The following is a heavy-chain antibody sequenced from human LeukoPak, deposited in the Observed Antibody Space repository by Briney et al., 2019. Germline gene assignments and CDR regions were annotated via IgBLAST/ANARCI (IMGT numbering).Heavy chain of an antibody. CDR2: TSGSGGST. V-gene: IGHV3-23*01. CDR3: ARDLSGSYRNWFDP. D-gene: IGHD1-26*01. Sequence: PGGSLRLSCAASGFTFSSYGMSWVRQAPGKGLEWVSATSGSGGSTYYADSVKGRFTISRDNAKNSLYLQMNSLRAEDTAVYYCARDLSGSYRNWFDPWGQGTLVTVSS. CDR1: GFTFSSYG. J-gene: IGHJ5*02.